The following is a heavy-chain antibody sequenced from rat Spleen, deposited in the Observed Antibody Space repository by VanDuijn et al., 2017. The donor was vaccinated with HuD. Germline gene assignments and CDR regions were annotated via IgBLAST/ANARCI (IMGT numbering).Heavy chain of an antibody. Sequence: EVQLVESGGGLVQPGRSLKFSCAASGFSFGDYAMAWVRQAPKKGLEWVATIIYDGSSTYYRDSVKGRFTISRDRTKNTLYLEIDSLMSEDTATYYCARHPQLGTFWYFDFWGPGTMVTVSS. CDR2: IIYDGSST. J-gene: IGHJ1*01. CDR3: ARHPQLGTFWYFDF. V-gene: IGHV5-17*01. CDR1: GFSFGDYA. D-gene: IGHD3-4*01.